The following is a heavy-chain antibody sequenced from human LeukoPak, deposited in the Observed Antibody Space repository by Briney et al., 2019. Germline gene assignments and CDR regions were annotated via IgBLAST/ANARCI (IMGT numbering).Heavy chain of an antibody. J-gene: IGHJ4*02. V-gene: IGHV1-46*01. CDR3: ARSAAAGRIVVTFDY. D-gene: IGHD5-12*01. Sequence: ASVKVSCKASGYTFTSYYMHWVRQAPGQGLEWMGIINPSGGSTSYAQKFQGRVTMTRDMSTSTVYMELSSLRSEDTAVYYCARSAAAGRIVVTFDYWGQGTLVTVSS. CDR2: INPSGGST. CDR1: GYTFTSYY.